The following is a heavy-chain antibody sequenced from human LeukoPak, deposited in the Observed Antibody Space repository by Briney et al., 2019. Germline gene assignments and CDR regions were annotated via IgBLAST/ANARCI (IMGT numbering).Heavy chain of an antibody. V-gene: IGHV3-23*01. J-gene: IGHJ6*02. CDR1: GFTFSSYA. D-gene: IGHD2-2*01. CDR2: ISGSGGRT. Sequence: PGGSLRLSCAASGFTFSSYAMSWVRQAPGKGLEWVSTISGSGGRTYYADSVKGRFTISRGNSRNTLYLQMNSLRAEDTAVYYCAKDSSTTNYYYGLDVWGQGTTVTVSS. CDR3: AKDSSTTNYYYGLDV.